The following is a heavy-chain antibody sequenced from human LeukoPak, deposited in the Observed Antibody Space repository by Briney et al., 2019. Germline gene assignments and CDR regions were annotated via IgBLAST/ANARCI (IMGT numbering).Heavy chain of an antibody. D-gene: IGHD5-24*01. Sequence: PSETLSLTCTVSGGSISNYYWSWIRQPPGKGLEWIGYIYYSGSTYYNPSLKSRVTISVDTSKNQFSLNLSSVTAADTAVYYCARVGEMATIRDWGQGSLVTVSS. V-gene: IGHV4-59*01. J-gene: IGHJ4*02. CDR1: GGSISNYY. CDR2: IYYSGST. CDR3: ARVGEMATIRD.